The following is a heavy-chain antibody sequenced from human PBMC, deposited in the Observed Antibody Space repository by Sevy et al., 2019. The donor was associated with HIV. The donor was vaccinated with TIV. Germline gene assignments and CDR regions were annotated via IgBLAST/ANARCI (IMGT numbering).Heavy chain of an antibody. CDR2: INPNSGGT. CDR1: GYTFTGYY. D-gene: IGHD6-19*01. V-gene: IGHV1-2*06. J-gene: IGHJ4*02. CDR3: ARAGEGGSGWPEPLDY. Sequence: ASMKVSCKASGYTFTGYYMHWVRQAPGQGLEWMGRINPNSGGTNYAQKFQGRVTMTRDTSISTAYMELSSLRSDDTAVYYCARAGEGGSGWPEPLDYWGQGTLVTVSS.